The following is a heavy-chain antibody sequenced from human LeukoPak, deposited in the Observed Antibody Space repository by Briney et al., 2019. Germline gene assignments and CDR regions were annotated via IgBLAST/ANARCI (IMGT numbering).Heavy chain of an antibody. J-gene: IGHJ6*02. Sequence: SQPLSLTCSVSGGSIGSGVYYWTWIRQPPGKGLEWIGYIYYSRLTHYNPSLKSRVSISVDTAKNQFSLNLTSVTAADTAVYYCARDQNKYHSSGYYYYQYGMDVGGQGTTVTVPS. CDR2: IYYSRLT. V-gene: IGHV4-30-4*01. D-gene: IGHD3-22*01. CDR1: GGSIGSGVYY. CDR3: ARDQNKYHSSGYYYYQYGMDV.